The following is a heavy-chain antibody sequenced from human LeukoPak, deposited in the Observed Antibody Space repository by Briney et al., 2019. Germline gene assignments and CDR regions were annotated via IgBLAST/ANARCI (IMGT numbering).Heavy chain of an antibody. J-gene: IGHJ6*03. D-gene: IGHD6-13*01. CDR3: ARAQAGTGTYYYYMDV. CDR1: GGSISSGSYY. V-gene: IGHV4-61*02. CDR2: IYTSGST. Sequence: SETLSLTCTVSGGSISSGSYYWSWIRQPAGKGLEWIGRIYTSGSTKYNPSLKSRVTISLDTSKNQFSLKLSSVTAADTAVYYCARAQAGTGTYYYYMDVWGKGTTVTVSS.